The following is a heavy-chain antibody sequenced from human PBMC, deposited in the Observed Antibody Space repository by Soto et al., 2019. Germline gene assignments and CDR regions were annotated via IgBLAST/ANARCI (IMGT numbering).Heavy chain of an antibody. D-gene: IGHD6-13*01. J-gene: IGHJ5*02. CDR1: GFTFSSYW. CDR2: LNSDGSRT. V-gene: IGHV3-74*01. CDR3: ARVLTGSWNWFDP. Sequence: EVQLVESGGGLVQPGESLRLSCAASGFTFSSYWMHWVRQAPGKGLVWVSRLNSDGSRTNYADSVKGRFTVSRDNAKNPQYLQMNSLRAEYTAVYYCARVLTGSWNWFDPWGQGTLVTVSS.